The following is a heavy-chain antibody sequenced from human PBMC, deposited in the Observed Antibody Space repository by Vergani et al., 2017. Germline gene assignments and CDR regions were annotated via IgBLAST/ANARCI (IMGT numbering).Heavy chain of an antibody. CDR3: ARDVLLLWFGAAQTTNDY. CDR2: INAGNGNT. D-gene: IGHD3-10*01. CDR1: GYTFTSYA. Sequence: QVQLVQSGAEVKKPGASVKVSCKASGYTFTSYAMHWVRQAPGQRLEWMGWINAGNGNTTYAQKLQGRVTMTTDTSTSTAYMELRSLRSDDTAVYYCARDVLLLWFGAAQTTNDYWGQGTLVTVSS. J-gene: IGHJ4*02. V-gene: IGHV1-3*01.